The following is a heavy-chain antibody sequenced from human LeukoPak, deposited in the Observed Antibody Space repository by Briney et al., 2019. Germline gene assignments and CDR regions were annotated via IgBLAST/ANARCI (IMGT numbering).Heavy chain of an antibody. D-gene: IGHD2-2*01. CDR1: GGTFSSYA. CDR3: ARDRGRVEYEYYYYYYMDV. V-gene: IGHV1-69*13. Sequence: SVKVSCKASGGTFSSYAISWVRQAPGQGLEWMGGIIPIFGTANYAQKFQGRVTITADESTSTAYMELSSLRSEDTAVYYCARDRGRVEYEYYYYYYMDVWGKGTTVTVSS. J-gene: IGHJ6*03. CDR2: IIPIFGTA.